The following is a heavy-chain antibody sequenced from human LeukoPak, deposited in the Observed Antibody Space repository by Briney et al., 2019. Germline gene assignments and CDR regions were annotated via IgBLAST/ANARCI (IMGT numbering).Heavy chain of an antibody. J-gene: IGHJ4*02. CDR2: ISESGDYT. Sequence: TGGSLRLSCEVSGFTFDDYGMSWVRQRPGMGLEWVSVISESGDYTVYTDSVKGRFTISRDSAKNSLYLRMNSLRSEDTAFYYCARDRSSIFHYWGRGTLVTVSS. CDR3: ARDRSSIFHY. D-gene: IGHD3-3*01. V-gene: IGHV3-20*04. CDR1: GFTFDDYG.